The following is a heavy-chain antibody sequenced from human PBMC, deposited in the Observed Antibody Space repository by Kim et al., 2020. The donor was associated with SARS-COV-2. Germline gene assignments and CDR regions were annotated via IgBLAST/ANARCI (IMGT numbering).Heavy chain of an antibody. Sequence: GGSLRLSCAASGFTVSSNYMSWVRQAPGKGLEWVSVIYSGGSTYYADSVKGRFTISRDNSKNTLYLQMNSLRAEDTAVYYCARTYDSSGYFFDYWGQGTLVTVSS. CDR3: ARTYDSSGYFFDY. D-gene: IGHD3-22*01. V-gene: IGHV3-53*01. CDR1: GFTVSSNY. CDR2: IYSGGST. J-gene: IGHJ4*02.